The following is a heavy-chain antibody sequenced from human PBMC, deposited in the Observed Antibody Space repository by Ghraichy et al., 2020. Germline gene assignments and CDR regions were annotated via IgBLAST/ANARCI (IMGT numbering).Heavy chain of an antibody. CDR3: AKGGGFCRGGFCSIFGS. J-gene: IGHJ4*02. CDR1: GFTFNTCA. CDR2: ISASGDTT. Sequence: GGSLRLSCVTSGFTFNTCAMNWVRQAPGKGLEWVSGISASGDTTYYGDSVKGRCAISRDNSKNVVYLQMSSLRAEDTAIYYCAKGGGFCRGGFCSIFGSWGQGTLVTVSA. D-gene: IGHD2-15*01. V-gene: IGHV3-23*01.